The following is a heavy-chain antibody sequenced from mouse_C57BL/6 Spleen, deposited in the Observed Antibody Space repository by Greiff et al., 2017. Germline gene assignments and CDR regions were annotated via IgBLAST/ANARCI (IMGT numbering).Heavy chain of an antibody. CDR2: ISSGSSTI. CDR1: GFTFSDFG. J-gene: IGHJ4*01. CDR3: ARDYSDGYSYYCAMDY. V-gene: IGHV5-17*01. D-gene: IGHD2-3*01. Sequence: EVKLVESGGGLVKPGGSLKLSCAASGFTFSDFGMHLVRQAPEKGRERVAYISSGSSTIYYADTVKDRFSISRDNGKNTLFLQMTSLQSEYTAIYYCARDYSDGYSYYCAMDYWGQGTSVTVSS.